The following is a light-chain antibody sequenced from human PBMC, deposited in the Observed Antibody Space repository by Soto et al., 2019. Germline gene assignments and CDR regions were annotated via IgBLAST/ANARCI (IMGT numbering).Light chain of an antibody. CDR1: SSDVGGYNY. Sequence: QSVLTQPRSVSGSPGQSVTISCTGTSSDVGGYNYVSWYQQHPGKAPTLIIYDVSKRPSGVPDRLSGSKSGNTASLTISGLQAEDEADYYCCSYAGSYTFLFGTGTKVTV. V-gene: IGLV2-11*01. CDR3: CSYAGSYTFL. J-gene: IGLJ1*01. CDR2: DVS.